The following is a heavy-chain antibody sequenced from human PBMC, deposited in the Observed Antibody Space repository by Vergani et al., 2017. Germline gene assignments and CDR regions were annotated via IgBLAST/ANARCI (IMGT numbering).Heavy chain of an antibody. V-gene: IGHV4-30-4*08. D-gene: IGHD3-10*01. J-gene: IGHJ5*02. Sequence: QLHLQESGPGLVKPSETLSLTCTVSGGSITSSSYYWGWIRQPPGKGLEWIGYIYYSGSTYYNPSLKSRVTISVDTSKNQFSLKLSSVTAADTAVYYCAREEGYYYGSGSYFYNWFDPWGQGTLVTVSS. CDR3: AREEGYYYGSGSYFYNWFDP. CDR2: IYYSGST. CDR1: GGSITSSSYY.